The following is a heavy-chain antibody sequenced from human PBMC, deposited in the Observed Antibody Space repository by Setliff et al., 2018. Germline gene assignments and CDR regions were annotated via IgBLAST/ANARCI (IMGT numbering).Heavy chain of an antibody. CDR1: GGSITSGSFY. V-gene: IGHV4-61*02. CDR3: ARDMGQPYYFES. D-gene: IGHD1-1*01. J-gene: IGHJ4*02. Sequence: SETLSLTCTVSGGSITSGSFYWSWIRQSDGKRPEWIGRIHASGSPDYNPSLRGRVTMSVDTSKRQFSLKLGSATAADTAVYYCARDMGQPYYFESWGLGTLVTVSS. CDR2: IHASGSP.